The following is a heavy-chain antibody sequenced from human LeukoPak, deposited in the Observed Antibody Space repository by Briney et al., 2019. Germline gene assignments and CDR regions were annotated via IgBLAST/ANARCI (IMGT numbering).Heavy chain of an antibody. CDR2: ISVRSNYI. V-gene: IGHV3-21*01. CDR3: ARVVDYGDYGRRELTDDY. CDR1: GYTFSSYS. Sequence: GGSLRLSCLASGYTFSSYSINWVRQAPGKGLEWVSSISVRSNYIYYADSVRGRFRISRDDARDSLYLQMNSLRAEDTAVYYCARVVDYGDYGRRELTDDYWGQGTLVTVSS. J-gene: IGHJ4*02. D-gene: IGHD4-17*01.